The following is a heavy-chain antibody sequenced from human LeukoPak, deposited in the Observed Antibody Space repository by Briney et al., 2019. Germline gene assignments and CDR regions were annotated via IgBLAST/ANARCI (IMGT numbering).Heavy chain of an antibody. CDR2: INHSGST. CDR1: GGSFSGHY. CDR3: ARGYNDSGWTHFDY. V-gene: IGHV4-34*01. D-gene: IGHD6-25*01. J-gene: IGHJ4*02. Sequence: SETLSLTCAVYGGSFSGHYWSWIRQPPGEGLEWIGEINHSGSTNYSPSLKSRVTISRDTSKSQFSLKLSSVTAADTAMYFCARGYNDSGWTHFDYWGQGTLVTLSS.